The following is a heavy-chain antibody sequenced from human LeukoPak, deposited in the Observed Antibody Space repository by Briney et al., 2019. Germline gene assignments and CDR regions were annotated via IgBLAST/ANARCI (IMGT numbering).Heavy chain of an antibody. D-gene: IGHD3-22*01. J-gene: IGHJ4*02. V-gene: IGHV3-23*01. CDR3: AKGDTSGYYYAPFDY. CDR2: ISGSGGST. CDR1: GFTFISYA. Sequence: GGSLRLSCAASGFTFISYAMTWVRQAPGKGLVWVSVISGSGGSTYYADPVKGRFTISRDNSKNTLYLQMNSLRAEDTAVYYCAKGDTSGYYYAPFDYWGQGTLVTVSS.